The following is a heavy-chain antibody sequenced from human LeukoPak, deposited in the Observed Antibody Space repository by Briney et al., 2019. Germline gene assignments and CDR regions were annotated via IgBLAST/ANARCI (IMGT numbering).Heavy chain of an antibody. CDR1: GGSISSGDYY. Sequence: SQTLSLTCTVSGGSISSGDYYWGWIRQPPGKGLEWIGSIYYSGSTYYNPSLKSRVTISVDTSKNQFSLKLSSVTAADTAVYYCARIGNRSYGDYEGYWGQGTLVTVSS. J-gene: IGHJ4*02. V-gene: IGHV4-39*01. CDR2: IYYSGST. CDR3: ARIGNRSYGDYEGY. D-gene: IGHD4-17*01.